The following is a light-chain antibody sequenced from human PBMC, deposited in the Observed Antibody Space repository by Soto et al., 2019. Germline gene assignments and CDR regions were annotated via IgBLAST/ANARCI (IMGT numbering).Light chain of an antibody. CDR3: CSYAGSSTFYVV. CDR1: SSDVGSYNL. Sequence: QSVLTQPASVSGSPGQSITISCTGTSSDVGSYNLVSWYQQHPGKAPKLMIYEGSKRPSGVSNRFSGSKSGNTASLTISGLQAEYEADYYCCSYAGSSTFYVVFGGGTKLTVL. CDR2: EGS. V-gene: IGLV2-23*03. J-gene: IGLJ2*01.